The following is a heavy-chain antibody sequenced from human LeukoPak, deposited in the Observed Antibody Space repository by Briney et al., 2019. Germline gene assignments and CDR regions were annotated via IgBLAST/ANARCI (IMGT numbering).Heavy chain of an antibody. Sequence: GGSLRLSCAASGFTFSSYSMNWVRQAPGKGLEWVSSISSSSSYIYYADSVKGRFTISRDNAKNSLYLQMNSLRAEDTAVYYCARTYCSGGSCHHRGYYFDYWGQGHLVPVSS. J-gene: IGHJ4*02. CDR1: GFTFSSYS. CDR2: ISSSSSYI. CDR3: ARTYCSGGSCHHRGYYFDY. V-gene: IGHV3-21*01. D-gene: IGHD2-15*01.